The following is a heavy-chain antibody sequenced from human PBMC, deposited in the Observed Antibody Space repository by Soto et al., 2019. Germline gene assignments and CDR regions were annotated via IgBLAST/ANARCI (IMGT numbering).Heavy chain of an antibody. CDR2: IYHSGST. J-gene: IGHJ6*02. V-gene: IGHV4-30-2*01. CDR3: ARGGPASYYYYGMDV. Sequence: LSLTCAVSGGSISSGGYSWSWIRQPPGKGLEWIGYIYHSGSTYYNPSLKSRVTISVDRSKNQFSLKLSSVTDADTAVYYCARGGPASYYYYGMDVWGQGTTVTVSS. D-gene: IGHD2-2*01. CDR1: GGSISSGGYS.